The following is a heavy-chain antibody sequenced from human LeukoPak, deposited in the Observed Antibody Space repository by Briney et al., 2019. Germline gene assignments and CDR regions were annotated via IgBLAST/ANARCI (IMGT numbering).Heavy chain of an antibody. D-gene: IGHD5-18*01. CDR1: GFTFSSYA. V-gene: IGHV3-23*01. CDR3: AKNGRGYSSDYFDY. J-gene: IGHJ4*02. Sequence: GGSLRLSCVASGFTFSSYAVTWVRQAPGRGLEWVSVISSSGDRTYYADSVKGRFTISRDNSKNTLYLQMNTLRAEDTAVYSCAKNGRGYSSDYFDYWGQGTLVTVSS. CDR2: ISSSGDRT.